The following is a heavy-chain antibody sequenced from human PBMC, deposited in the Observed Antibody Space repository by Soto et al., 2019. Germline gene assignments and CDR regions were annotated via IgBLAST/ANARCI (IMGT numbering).Heavy chain of an antibody. CDR1: GYTFTSYD. D-gene: IGHD6-13*01. J-gene: IGHJ4*02. V-gene: IGHV1-18*01. CDR2: ISAYNGNT. CDR3: AREHNGSTWYGVDY. Sequence: QVQLVQSGAEVKKPGASVKVSCKASGYTFTSYDINWVRQAPGQGLEWMGWISAYNGNTNYAQKLQGRVTMTTDTSTRTAYMELRSLRSDDTAVYYCAREHNGSTWYGVDYWGQGTLVTVSS.